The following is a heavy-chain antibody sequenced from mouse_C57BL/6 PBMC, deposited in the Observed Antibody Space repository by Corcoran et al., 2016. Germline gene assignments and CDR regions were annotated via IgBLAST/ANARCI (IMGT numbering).Heavy chain of an antibody. CDR2: IYPGSGNT. V-gene: IGHV1-76*01. Sequence: QVQLKQSGAELVRPGASVKLSCKASGYTFTDYYINWVKQRPGQGLEWIARIYPGSGNTYYNEKFKAKATLTAEKSSSTAYMQLSSLTSEDSAVYFCAREGALYYFDYWGQGTTLTVSS. CDR1: GYTFTDYY. CDR3: AREGALYYFDY. J-gene: IGHJ2*01.